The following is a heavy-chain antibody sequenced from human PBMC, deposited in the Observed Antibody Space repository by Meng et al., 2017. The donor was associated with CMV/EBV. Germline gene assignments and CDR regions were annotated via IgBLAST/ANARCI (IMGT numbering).Heavy chain of an antibody. D-gene: IGHD4-17*01. CDR2: IYTSGST. CDR3: ARGPEVDYGDYVGLDY. Sequence: GQVEESGPGLVKPAEATSLTCTVSGGYISSYYWSWIRQPAGKGLEWIGRIYTSGSTNYNPSLKSRVTMSVDTSKNQFSLKLSSVTAADTAVYYCARGPEVDYGDYVGLDYWGQGTLVTVSS. J-gene: IGHJ4*02. V-gene: IGHV4-4*07. CDR1: GGYISSYY.